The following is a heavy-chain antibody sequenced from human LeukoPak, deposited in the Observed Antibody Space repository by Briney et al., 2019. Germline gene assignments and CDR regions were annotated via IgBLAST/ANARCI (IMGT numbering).Heavy chain of an antibody. CDR1: GFTFSSYD. Sequence: EGSLRLSCAASGFTFSSYDMSWVRQAPGKGLEWVSAVSGSGGSTYYADSVKGRFTISRDNSKSTLFLQMNSLRAEDTAVYYRAKDSHSGTYFDSWGRGTLVTVSS. CDR3: AKDSHSGTYFDS. J-gene: IGHJ4*02. CDR2: VSGSGGST. V-gene: IGHV3-23*01. D-gene: IGHD1-26*01.